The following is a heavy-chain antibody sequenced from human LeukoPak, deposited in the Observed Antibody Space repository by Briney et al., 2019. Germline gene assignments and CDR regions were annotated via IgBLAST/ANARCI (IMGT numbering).Heavy chain of an antibody. J-gene: IGHJ4*02. CDR1: GGTFSSYA. CDR2: IIPIFGTA. Sequence: ASVKVSCKASGGTFSSYAISWVRQAPGQGLEWMGGIIPIFGTANYAQKFQGRVTITTDESTSTAYMELSSLRSEDTAVYYCARGAARPSRTPDYWGQGTLVTVSS. CDR3: ARGAARPSRTPDY. D-gene: IGHD6-6*01. V-gene: IGHV1-69*05.